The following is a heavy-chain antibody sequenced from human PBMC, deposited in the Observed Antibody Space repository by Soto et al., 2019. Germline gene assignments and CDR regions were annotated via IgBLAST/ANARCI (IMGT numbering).Heavy chain of an antibody. J-gene: IGHJ4*02. Sequence: GGSLRLSCVASGFTFSSYGMHWVRQAAGKGLEWVAVTAYDESEKYYADSVKGRFTISRDNSRNMLFLQMNSLRPEDTAVYYFAKGLDYFGYWGQGTLITVT. V-gene: IGHV3-30*18. CDR3: AKGLDYFGY. CDR1: GFTFSSYG. CDR2: TAYDESEK.